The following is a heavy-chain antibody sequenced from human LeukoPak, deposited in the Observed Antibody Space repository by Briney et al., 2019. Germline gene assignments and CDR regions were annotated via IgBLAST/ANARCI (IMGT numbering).Heavy chain of an antibody. CDR3: ARLVSSGWYEGDY. CDR1: GGSISSYY. J-gene: IGHJ4*02. V-gene: IGHV4-59*08. D-gene: IGHD6-19*01. Sequence: PSETLSLTCTVSGGSISSYYWSWIRQPPGKGLEWIGYIYYSGSTNYNPSLKSRVTISVDTSKNQFSLKLSSVTAADTAVYYCARLVSSGWYEGDYWGQGTLVTVSP. CDR2: IYYSGST.